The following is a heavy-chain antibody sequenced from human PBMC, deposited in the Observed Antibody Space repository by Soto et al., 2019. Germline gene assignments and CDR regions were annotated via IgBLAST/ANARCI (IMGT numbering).Heavy chain of an antibody. CDR1: GYSFTGYW. D-gene: IGHD2-2*02. Sequence: GESLKISCKGSGYSFTGYWIGWVRQMPGKGLEWMGIIYPGDSDTRYSPSFQGQVTISADKSISTAYLQWSSLKASDTAMYYCARHVRGCSSTSCYRGYYYYGMDVWGQGTTVTVSS. CDR2: IYPGDSDT. J-gene: IGHJ6*02. CDR3: ARHVRGCSSTSCYRGYYYYGMDV. V-gene: IGHV5-51*01.